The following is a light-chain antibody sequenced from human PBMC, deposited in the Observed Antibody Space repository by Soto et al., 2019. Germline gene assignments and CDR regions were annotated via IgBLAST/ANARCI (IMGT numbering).Light chain of an antibody. CDR1: SSDVGGYNY. J-gene: IGLJ7*01. CDR2: EVS. CDR3: SSYTSSTTLSAV. V-gene: IGLV2-14*01. Sequence: QSALTQPASVYGSPGQSITISCTGTSSDVGGYNYVSWYQQHPGKAPKLMIYEVSNRPSGVSNRFSGSKSGNTASLTISGLQAEDEADYYCSSYTSSTTLSAVFEGGTQLTVL.